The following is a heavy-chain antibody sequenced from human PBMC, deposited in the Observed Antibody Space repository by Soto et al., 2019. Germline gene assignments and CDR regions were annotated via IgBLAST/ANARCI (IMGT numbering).Heavy chain of an antibody. CDR3: ARGGGWLPDL. D-gene: IGHD3-22*01. CDR1: GDSMSTYY. J-gene: IGHJ5*02. V-gene: IGHV4-59*01. Sequence: QVQLQESGPGLVKSSETLSLTCTVSGDSMSTYYWNWIRQPPGKGLEWIGYVHSSGSTNYTPSLTCRVTISLDTSKNQFSLQLTSVTAADTAVYYCARGGGWLPDLWGQLTLVTVST. CDR2: VHSSGST.